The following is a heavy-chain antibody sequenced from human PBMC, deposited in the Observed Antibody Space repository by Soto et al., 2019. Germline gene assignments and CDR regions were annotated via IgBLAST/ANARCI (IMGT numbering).Heavy chain of an antibody. CDR3: ARHNYDSSGYYQYYYGMDV. Sequence: SETLSLTCAVYGGSFSGYYWSWIRQPPGKGLEWIGEINHSGSTNYNPSLKSRVTISVDTSKNQFSLKLSSVTAADTAGYYCARHNYDSSGYYQYYYGMDVWGQGTTVTVSS. D-gene: IGHD3-22*01. J-gene: IGHJ6*02. V-gene: IGHV4-34*01. CDR2: INHSGST. CDR1: GGSFSGYY.